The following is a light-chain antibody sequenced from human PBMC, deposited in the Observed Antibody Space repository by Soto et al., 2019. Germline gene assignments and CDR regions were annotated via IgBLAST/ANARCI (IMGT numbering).Light chain of an antibody. CDR1: QSISSW. V-gene: IGKV1-5*03. J-gene: IGKJ1*01. CDR2: KAS. Sequence: DIQMTQSPSTLSASVGDRVTITCRASQSISSWLAWYQQKPGRAPKLLIYKASSLETGVPSRFXGSGSGTACTLIISSLQPDDFASYYCQQYGRSSPWTFGQGTKVDIK. CDR3: QQYGRSSPWT.